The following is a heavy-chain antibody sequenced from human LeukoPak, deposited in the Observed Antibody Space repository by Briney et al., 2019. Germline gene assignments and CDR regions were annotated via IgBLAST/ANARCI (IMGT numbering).Heavy chain of an antibody. D-gene: IGHD2-21*01. CDR3: ARGAPISSLPYYYYYMDV. CDR2: MYTSGST. CDR1: GGSISSGSYY. J-gene: IGHJ6*03. V-gene: IGHV4-61*02. Sequence: SQTLSLTCTVSGGSISSGSYYWSWIRQPAGQVLEYIGRMYTSGSTNYNPSLKSRVTISVDTSKNQFSLKLSSVTAADTAVYYCARGAPISSLPYYYYYMDVWGKGTTVTVSS.